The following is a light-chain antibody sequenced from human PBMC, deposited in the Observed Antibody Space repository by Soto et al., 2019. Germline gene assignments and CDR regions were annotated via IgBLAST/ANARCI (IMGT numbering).Light chain of an antibody. CDR3: QQSYSTTWK. CDR1: QSVSSL. V-gene: IGKV3-15*01. J-gene: IGKJ1*01. Sequence: EIVLTQSPGTLSLSPGERATLSCRASQSVSSLLAWYQQKPGQAPRLLIYAASSLQSGVPSRFSGSGSETHFTLTISSLQPEDFATYSCQQSYSTTWKFGQGIKVDSK. CDR2: AAS.